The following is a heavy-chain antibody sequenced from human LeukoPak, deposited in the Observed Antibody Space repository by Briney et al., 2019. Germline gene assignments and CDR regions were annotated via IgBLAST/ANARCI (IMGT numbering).Heavy chain of an antibody. D-gene: IGHD5-18*01. CDR2: INHSGST. V-gene: IGHV4-34*01. CDR1: GGSFSVYY. J-gene: IGHJ3*02. CDR3: ARGPRGYSYGYLSGAFDI. Sequence: PSETLSLTCAVYGGSFSVYYWSWIRQPPGKGLEWIGEINHSGSTNYNPSLKSRVTISVDTSKNQFSLKLSSVTAADTAVYYCARGPRGYSYGYLSGAFDIWGQGTMVTVSS.